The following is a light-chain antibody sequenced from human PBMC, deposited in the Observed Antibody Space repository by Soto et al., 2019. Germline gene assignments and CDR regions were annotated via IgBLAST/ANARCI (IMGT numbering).Light chain of an antibody. Sequence: DIQMTQSPSTLSASVGDRVTITCRASQSINRRLAWYQQKPGKAPNLLIYDASTLESGVPARFSGGDSGTEFTFTISSLQPDDFTTFYCQQYNSYPWTFGQGTKVDIK. J-gene: IGKJ1*01. CDR3: QQYNSYPWT. V-gene: IGKV1-5*01. CDR2: DAS. CDR1: QSINRR.